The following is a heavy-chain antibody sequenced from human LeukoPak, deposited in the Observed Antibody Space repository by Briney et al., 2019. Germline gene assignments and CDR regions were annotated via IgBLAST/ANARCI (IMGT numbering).Heavy chain of an antibody. D-gene: IGHD2/OR15-2a*01. Sequence: SETLSLICGVSDGSLSGFFWTWIRQPPGKGLEWIGEILHRGSSYYNPSLKSRVSLSVDTSTNQVSLNLTSVTAADAAVYYCARGVKEVGRFYFYMDVWGHGTAVIVSS. CDR3: ARGVKEVGRFYFYMDV. CDR2: ILHRGSS. CDR1: DGSLSGFF. V-gene: IGHV4-34*01. J-gene: IGHJ6*03.